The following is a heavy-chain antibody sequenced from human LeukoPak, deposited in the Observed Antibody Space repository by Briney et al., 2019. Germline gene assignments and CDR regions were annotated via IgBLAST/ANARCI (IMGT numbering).Heavy chain of an antibody. CDR3: AKDTGPYYYDSSGYCDY. J-gene: IGHJ4*02. Sequence: GGSLRLSCAASGFTFDDYAMHWVRQAPGKGLERVSGISWNSGSIGYADSVKGRFTISRDNAKNSLYLQMNSLRAEDTALYYCAKDTGPYYYDSSGYCDYWGQGTLVTVSS. CDR2: ISWNSGSI. V-gene: IGHV3-9*01. CDR1: GFTFDDYA. D-gene: IGHD3-22*01.